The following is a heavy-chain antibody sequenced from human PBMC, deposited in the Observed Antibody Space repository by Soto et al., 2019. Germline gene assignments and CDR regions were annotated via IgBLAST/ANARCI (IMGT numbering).Heavy chain of an antibody. CDR2: ISGSGDNI. CDR3: AKDRSWELNYFDY. D-gene: IGHD1-26*01. J-gene: IGHJ4*02. V-gene: IGHV3-11*04. CDR1: GFTFSDYF. Sequence: QVHLVESGGGVVKPAGSLRLSCAASGFTFSDYFMSWIRQAPGKGLEWVSFISGSGDNIKYADSVKGRFTISRDNAKNSLYLQMNSLRDEDTAVYYCAKDRSWELNYFDYWGQGTLVTVSS.